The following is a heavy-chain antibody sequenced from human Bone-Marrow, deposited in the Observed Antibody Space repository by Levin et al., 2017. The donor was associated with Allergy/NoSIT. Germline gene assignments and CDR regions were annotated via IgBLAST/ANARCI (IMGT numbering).Heavy chain of an antibody. CDR2: IYYSGTT. J-gene: IGHJ4*02. CDR1: GDFIINGGYY. V-gene: IGHV4-31*03. D-gene: IGHD4-17*01. Sequence: SQTLSLTCSVSGDFIINGGYYWGWIRQFPGKGLEWIGYIYYSGTTHYNPSLKSRLIMSVDTSKNQFSLMLTSVTAADTAVYFCARGAYGEYGAPHFDYWGQGILVTVSP. CDR3: ARGAYGEYGAPHFDY.